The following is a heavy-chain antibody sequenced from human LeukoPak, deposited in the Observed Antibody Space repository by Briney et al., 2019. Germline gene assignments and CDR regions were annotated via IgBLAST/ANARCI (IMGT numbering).Heavy chain of an antibody. J-gene: IGHJ3*02. D-gene: IGHD6-13*01. CDR2: ISSSGSTI. CDR3: ANTAVPRSSWYEDDAFDI. CDR1: GFTFSDYY. Sequence: DPGGSLRLSCAASGFTFSDYYMSWIRQAPGKGLEWVSYISSSGSTIYYADSVKGRFTISRDNAKNSLYLQMNSLRAEDTAVYYCANTAVPRSSWYEDDAFDIWGQGTMVTVSS. V-gene: IGHV3-11*01.